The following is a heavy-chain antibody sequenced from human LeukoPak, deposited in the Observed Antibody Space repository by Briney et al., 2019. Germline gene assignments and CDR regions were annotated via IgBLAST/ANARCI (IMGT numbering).Heavy chain of an antibody. CDR3: ARPSLRTTGTTWFIGSWFDP. D-gene: IGHD1-1*01. CDR1: GFTFSSYG. CDR2: IWYDGSNK. J-gene: IGHJ5*02. V-gene: IGHV3-33*01. Sequence: PGRSLRLSCAASGFTFSSYGMHWVRQAPGKGLEWVAVIWYDGSNKYYADSVKGRFTISRDNSKNTLYLQMNSLRAEDTAVYYCARPSLRTTGTTWFIGSWFDPWGQGTLVTVSS.